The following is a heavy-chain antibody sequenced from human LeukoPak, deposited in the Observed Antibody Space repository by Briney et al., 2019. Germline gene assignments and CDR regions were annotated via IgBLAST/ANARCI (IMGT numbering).Heavy chain of an antibody. V-gene: IGHV4-59*08. CDR1: GGSISNYY. CDR3: ARPSRTGSGWDAFDI. CDR2: IYYSGST. D-gene: IGHD3-22*01. Sequence: SETLSLTCTVSGGSISNYYWSWIQQPPGKELEWIGYIYYSGSTNYNPSLTSRVTISVDTSKNQFSLNLSSVTAADTAVYYCARPSRTGSGWDAFDIWGQGTMVTVSS. J-gene: IGHJ3*02.